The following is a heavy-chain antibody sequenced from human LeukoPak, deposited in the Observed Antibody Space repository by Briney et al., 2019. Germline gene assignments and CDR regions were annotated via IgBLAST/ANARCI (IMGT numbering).Heavy chain of an antibody. Sequence: ARSLRLSCAASGFTFDDYAMHWVRQAPGKGLEWISGISWNSVSIGYADSVKGRFTISRDNAKNSLYLQTNSLRAEDMALYYCAKSPIAAAGHNWFDPWGQGTLVTVSS. CDR3: AKSPIAAAGHNWFDP. CDR2: ISWNSVSI. J-gene: IGHJ5*02. CDR1: GFTFDDYA. V-gene: IGHV3-9*03. D-gene: IGHD6-13*01.